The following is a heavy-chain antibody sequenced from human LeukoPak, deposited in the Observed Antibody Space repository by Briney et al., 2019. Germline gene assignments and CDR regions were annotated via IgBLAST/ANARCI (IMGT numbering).Heavy chain of an antibody. CDR1: GFTFSSYE. CDR3: LRGDRRDY. CDR2: VSSSGSTI. V-gene: IGHV3-48*03. J-gene: IGHJ4*02. Sequence: GGSLRLSCAASGFTFSSYEMNWVRQAPGKGLEWVSYVSSSGSTIYYADSVKGRFIISRDNAKDSLYLQMNSLRVEDTAVYYCLRGDRRDYWGQGTLVTVSS.